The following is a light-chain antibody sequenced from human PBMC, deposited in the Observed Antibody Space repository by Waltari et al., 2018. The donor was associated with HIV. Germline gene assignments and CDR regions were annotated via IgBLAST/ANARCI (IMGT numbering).Light chain of an antibody. CDR1: HRSRCS. CDR3: QQYNYFPWT. Sequence: DIQLSQSPSTLSAAVGDRVSSQCPASHRSRCSFACYQHTPGKAPKLLIYRASILESGVPSRFSGSGSGTEFTLTISCLQPDDFATYFCQQYNYFPWTFGQGTKVDIK. J-gene: IGKJ1*01. CDR2: RAS. V-gene: IGKV1-5*03.